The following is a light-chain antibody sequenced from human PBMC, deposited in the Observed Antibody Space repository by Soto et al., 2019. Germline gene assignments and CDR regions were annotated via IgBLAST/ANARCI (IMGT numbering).Light chain of an antibody. Sequence: QPVLTQSPSASASLGASVKLTCTLSSGHSSYAIAWHQQQPEKGPRYLMKLNSDSGHSKGDGIPDRFSGSSSGAERYLTISSLQSEDEADYYCQTWGTGIVVFGGGTKLTVL. CDR3: QTWGTGIVV. V-gene: IGLV4-69*01. J-gene: IGLJ2*01. CDR2: LNSDSGH. CDR1: SGHSSYA.